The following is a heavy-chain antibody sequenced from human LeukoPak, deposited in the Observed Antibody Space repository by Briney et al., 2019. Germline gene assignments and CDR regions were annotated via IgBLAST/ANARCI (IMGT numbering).Heavy chain of an antibody. CDR2: IYYSGST. CDR1: GGFISSYY. D-gene: IGHD6-13*01. J-gene: IGHJ3*02. Sequence: SETLSLTCTVSGGFISSYYWSWIRQSAGKGLEWIGSIYYSGSTYYNPSLKSRVTISVDTSKNQFSLKLSSVTAADTAVYYCARLIAAAVAFDIWGQGTMVTVSS. CDR3: ARLIAAAVAFDI. V-gene: IGHV4-59*05.